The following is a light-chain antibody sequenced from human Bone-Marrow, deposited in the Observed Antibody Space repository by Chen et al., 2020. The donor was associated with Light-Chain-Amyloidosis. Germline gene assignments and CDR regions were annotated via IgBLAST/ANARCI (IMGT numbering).Light chain of an antibody. V-gene: IGKV2-40*01. Sequence: DIVMTQTPLSLSVTPGEPASISCRSSQTLLDRDDGNTYLDWFLQKPGKYPQLMIYMVSHRASGVPDRFSGSGSGTDFTLKISRVEAEDVGVYYCMQRIEFPFTFGGGTKVEIK. CDR1: QTLLDRDDGNTY. J-gene: IGKJ4*01. CDR3: MQRIEFPFT. CDR2: MVS.